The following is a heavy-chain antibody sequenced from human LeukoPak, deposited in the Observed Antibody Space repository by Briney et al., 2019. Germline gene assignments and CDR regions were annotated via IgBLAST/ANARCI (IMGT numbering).Heavy chain of an antibody. CDR3: ARGYVLRYFDWLLPFDY. V-gene: IGHV3-48*03. J-gene: IGHJ4*02. CDR1: GFTFSSYE. CDR2: ISSSGSTI. D-gene: IGHD3-9*01. Sequence: GGSLRLSCAASGFTFSSYEMNWVRQAPGKGLEWVSYISSSGSTIYYADSVKGRFTISRDNAKNSLYLQMNSLRAEDTAVYYCARGYVLRYFDWLLPFDYWGQGTLVTVSS.